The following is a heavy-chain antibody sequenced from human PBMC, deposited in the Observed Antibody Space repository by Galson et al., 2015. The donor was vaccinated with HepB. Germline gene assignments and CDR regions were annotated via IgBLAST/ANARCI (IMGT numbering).Heavy chain of an antibody. V-gene: IGHV4-59*01. Sequence: ETLSLTCTVSGGSITSDYWSWIRQSPGKGLEWIGYIYYSVSTNYSPSLKSRVTISVDTSKNQFSLRLSSVTAADTAVYYCARAYSSGGNWFGPWGQGTLVTVSS. CDR2: IYYSVST. CDR3: ARAYSSGGNWFGP. D-gene: IGHD6-19*01. J-gene: IGHJ5*02. CDR1: GGSITSDY.